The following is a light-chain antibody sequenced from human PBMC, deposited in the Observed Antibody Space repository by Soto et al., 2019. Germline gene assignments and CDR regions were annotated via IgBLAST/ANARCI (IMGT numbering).Light chain of an antibody. CDR3: QQRSNWTPVLT. Sequence: EIVLTHSPATLSLSPGDRATLSCRASQSVSSYLAWYQQKPGQAPMLLIYDASNRATGIPARFSGSGSGTDLTLTIRNLGPEDFAVYYCQQRSNWTPVLTFGGGTKVEIK. V-gene: IGKV3-11*01. CDR2: DAS. J-gene: IGKJ4*01. CDR1: QSVSSY.